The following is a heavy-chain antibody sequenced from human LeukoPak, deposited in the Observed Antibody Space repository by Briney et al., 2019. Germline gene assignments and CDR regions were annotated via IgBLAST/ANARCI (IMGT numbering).Heavy chain of an antibody. CDR1: GYTFTSYY. D-gene: IGHD2-2*01. V-gene: IGHV1-46*01. J-gene: IGHJ6*04. CDR2: INPSGGST. Sequence: ASVKVSCKASGYTFTSYYMHWVRQAPGQGLEWMGIINPSGGSTSYAQKFQGRVTMTRDTSTSTVYMELSSLRSEDTAVYYCARSCSSTSCYREDYYGMDVWAKGPRSPSPQ. CDR3: ARSCSSTSCYREDYYGMDV.